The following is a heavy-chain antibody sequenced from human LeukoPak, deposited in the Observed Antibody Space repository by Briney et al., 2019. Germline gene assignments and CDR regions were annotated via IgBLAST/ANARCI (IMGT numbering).Heavy chain of an antibody. CDR3: ARVPAAPDLYYYYYYMDV. Sequence: SETLSLTCTVPGGSISSYYWSWIRQPPGKGLEWIGYIYYSGSTNYNPSLKSRVTISVDTSKNQFSLKLSSVTAADTAVYYCARVPAAPDLYYYYYYMDVWGKGTTVTVSS. CDR2: IYYSGST. D-gene: IGHD2-2*01. J-gene: IGHJ6*03. V-gene: IGHV4-59*01. CDR1: GGSISSYY.